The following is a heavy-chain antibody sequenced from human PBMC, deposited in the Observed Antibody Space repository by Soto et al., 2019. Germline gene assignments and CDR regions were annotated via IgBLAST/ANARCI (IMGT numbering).Heavy chain of an antibody. Sequence: QVRLVQSGAEVKKPGSSVKVSCKASGGTFSSYAISWVRQAPGQGLEWMGGIIPIFGTANYAQKFQGRVTITADESTSTAYMELSSLRSEDTAVYYCARGAPSCSSTSCYTLYYYYYGMDVWGQGTTVTVSS. J-gene: IGHJ6*02. CDR1: GGTFSSYA. D-gene: IGHD2-2*02. CDR3: ARGAPSCSSTSCYTLYYYYYGMDV. CDR2: IIPIFGTA. V-gene: IGHV1-69*01.